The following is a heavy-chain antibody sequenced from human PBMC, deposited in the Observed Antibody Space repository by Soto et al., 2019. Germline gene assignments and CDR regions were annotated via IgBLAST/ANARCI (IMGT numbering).Heavy chain of an antibody. J-gene: IGHJ4*02. CDR1: GFSLSNARMG. CDR2: IFSNDEK. CDR3: ARIRSTMVRGVNGAGYFDY. D-gene: IGHD3-10*01. V-gene: IGHV2-26*01. Sequence: QVTLKESGPVLVKPTETLTLTCTVSGFSLSNARMGVSWIRQPPGKALEWLAHIFSNDEKSYSTSLKSRLTISKDTSKSQVVLTMTNMDPVDTATYYCARIRSTMVRGVNGAGYFDYWGQGTLVTVSS.